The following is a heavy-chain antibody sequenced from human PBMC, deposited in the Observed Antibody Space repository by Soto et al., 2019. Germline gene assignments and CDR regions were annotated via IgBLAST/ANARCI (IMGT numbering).Heavy chain of an antibody. CDR1: GDSFNDYY. Sequence: QVQLVQSGAEVRKPGASVTVSCRSSGDSFNDYYIHWMRQAPGQVFEWMGWINPNGGVTKYAQKFQGWVSMTRDTSIRTVYMQLSRLRSDDTAVYYCARESGGASATLDYYYFYMDVWGTGTTVTVSS. CDR2: INPNGGVT. J-gene: IGHJ6*03. CDR3: ARESGGASATLDYYYFYMDV. V-gene: IGHV1-2*04. D-gene: IGHD1-26*01.